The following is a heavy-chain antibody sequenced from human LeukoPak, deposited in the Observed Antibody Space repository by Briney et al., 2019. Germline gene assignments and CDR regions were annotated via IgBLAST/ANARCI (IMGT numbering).Heavy chain of an antibody. J-gene: IGHJ3*02. CDR2: IYYSGST. CDR3: ARDLRSAFDI. Sequence: SETLSLTCTVSGGSISSYYWSWIRQPPGKGLEWIGYIYYSGSTNYNPSLKSRVTISVDTSKNQFSLKLSSVTAADTAVYYCARDLRSAFDIWGQGTMVTVSS. V-gene: IGHV4-59*12. CDR1: GGSISSYY.